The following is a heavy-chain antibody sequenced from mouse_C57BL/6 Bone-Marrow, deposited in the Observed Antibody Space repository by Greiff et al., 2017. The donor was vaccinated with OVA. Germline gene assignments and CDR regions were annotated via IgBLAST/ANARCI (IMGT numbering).Heavy chain of an antibody. CDR2: IHPNSGST. J-gene: IGHJ2*01. V-gene: IGHV1-64*01. D-gene: IGHD1-1*01. CDR3: ANYCCSRLDY. CDR1: GYTFTSYW. Sequence: QVQLQQSGAELVKPGASVKLSCKASGYTFTSYWMHWVKQRPGQGLEWIGMIHPNSGSTNYNEKFKSKATLTVDKSSSTAYIQISSLTSEDSAVYYCANYCCSRLDYWGQGTTLTVSS.